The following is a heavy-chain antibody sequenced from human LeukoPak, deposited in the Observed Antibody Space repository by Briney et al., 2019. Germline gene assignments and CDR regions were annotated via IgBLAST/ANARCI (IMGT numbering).Heavy chain of an antibody. CDR1: GITFSNYW. CDR3: VKGWGWLIDY. V-gene: IGHV3-7*01. Sequence: PGGSLRPSCAASGITFSNYWMHWVREAPGRGLECVANIKQGGGEIHYLDSVKGRFTISRDDAKNSLSLQMSSLRAEDTAVYYCVKGWGWLIDYWGQGTVVTVSS. CDR2: IKQGGGEI. D-gene: IGHD6-19*01. J-gene: IGHJ4*02.